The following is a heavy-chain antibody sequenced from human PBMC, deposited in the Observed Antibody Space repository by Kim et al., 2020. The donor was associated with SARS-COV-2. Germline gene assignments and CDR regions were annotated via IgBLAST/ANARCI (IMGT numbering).Heavy chain of an antibody. Sequence: GGSLRLSCAASGFTFGDYAMHWVRQAPGKGLEWVSGISWNSGSIGYADSVKGRFTISRDNAKNSLYLQMNSLRAEDTALYYCAKDSYYYGSGLFDYWGQGTLVTVSS. V-gene: IGHV3-9*01. CDR2: ISWNSGSI. D-gene: IGHD3-10*01. CDR1: GFTFGDYA. CDR3: AKDSYYYGSGLFDY. J-gene: IGHJ4*02.